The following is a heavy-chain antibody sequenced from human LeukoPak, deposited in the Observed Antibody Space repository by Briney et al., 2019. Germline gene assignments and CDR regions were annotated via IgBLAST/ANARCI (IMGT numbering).Heavy chain of an antibody. CDR1: GFTFSDYY. J-gene: IGHJ4*02. V-gene: IGHV3-11*04. CDR2: ITNSGTTV. Sequence: GGSLRLSCAASGFTFSDYYMSWIRQAPGKGLEWVSYITNSGTTVYYADSVKGRFTISRDNAKNSLYLQMNSLRAEDTAVYYCAKDGRLAALDYWGQGTLVTVSS. D-gene: IGHD1-26*01. CDR3: AKDGRLAALDY.